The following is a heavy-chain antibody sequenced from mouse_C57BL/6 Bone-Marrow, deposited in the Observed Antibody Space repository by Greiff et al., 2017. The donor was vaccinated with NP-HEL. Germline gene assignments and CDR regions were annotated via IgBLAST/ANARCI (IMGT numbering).Heavy chain of an antibody. D-gene: IGHD3-3*01. J-gene: IGHJ3*01. CDR1: GFTFSDYY. CDR2: ISNGGGST. CDR3: SRGRFAY. Sequence: EVHLVESGGGLVQPGGSLKLSCAASGFTFSDYYMYWVRQTPEKRLEWVAYISNGGGSTYYPDTVKGRFTISRDNAKNTLYLQMSRLRSEDTAMYYCSRGRFAYWGQGTLVTVS. V-gene: IGHV5-12*01.